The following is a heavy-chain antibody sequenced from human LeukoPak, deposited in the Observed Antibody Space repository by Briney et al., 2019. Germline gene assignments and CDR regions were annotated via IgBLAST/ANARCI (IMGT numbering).Heavy chain of an antibody. D-gene: IGHD3-22*01. V-gene: IGHV3-30*02. J-gene: IGHJ4*02. CDR3: AKDMRADYYDSSDY. CDR1: GFTFDDYG. CDR2: IRYDGSNK. Sequence: PGGSLRLSCAASGFTFDDYGMHWVRQAPGKGLEWVAFIRYDGSNKYYADSVKGRFTISRDNSKNTLYLQMNSLRAEDTAVYYCAKDMRADYYDSSDYWGRGTLVTVSS.